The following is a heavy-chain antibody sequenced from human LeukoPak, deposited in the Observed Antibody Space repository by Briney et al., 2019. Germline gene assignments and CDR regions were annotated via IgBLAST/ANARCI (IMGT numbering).Heavy chain of an antibody. J-gene: IGHJ4*02. CDR2: INPNSGGT. Sequence: ASVKVSCKASGYTFTSYGISWVRQAPGQGLEWMGWINPNSGGTNYAQKFQGRVTMTRDTSISTAYMELSRLRSDDTAVYYCASPREDSMDYWGQGTLVTVSS. V-gene: IGHV1-2*02. CDR3: ASPREDSMDY. CDR1: GYTFTSYG. D-gene: IGHD3-22*01.